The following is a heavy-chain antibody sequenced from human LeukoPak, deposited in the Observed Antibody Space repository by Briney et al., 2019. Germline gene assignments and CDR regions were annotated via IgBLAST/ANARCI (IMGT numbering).Heavy chain of an antibody. CDR3: ARGGLQQQLYKKEGPYYYYYMDV. CDR2: IIPIFGTA. J-gene: IGHJ6*03. CDR1: GGTFSSYA. V-gene: IGHV1-69*05. D-gene: IGHD6-13*01. Sequence: SVKVSCKASGGTFSSYAISWVRQAPGQGLEWMGGIIPIFGTANYAQKFQGRVTITTDESTSTAYMELSSLRSEDTAVYYCARGGLQQQLYKKEGPYYYYYMDVWGKGTTVTVSS.